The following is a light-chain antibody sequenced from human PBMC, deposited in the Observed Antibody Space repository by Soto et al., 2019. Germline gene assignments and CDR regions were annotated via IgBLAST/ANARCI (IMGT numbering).Light chain of an antibody. J-gene: IGKJ2*01. CDR3: QQYNSYPYT. CDR1: QSISSW. CDR2: KAS. Sequence: DIQMTQSPSTLSASVGDRVTITCRASQSISSWLAWYQQKPGKAPKLLIYKASNLESGVPSRFSGSRSGTEFTLTIRSLQPDDFAAYYCQQYNSYPYTFGQGTKLEIK. V-gene: IGKV1-5*03.